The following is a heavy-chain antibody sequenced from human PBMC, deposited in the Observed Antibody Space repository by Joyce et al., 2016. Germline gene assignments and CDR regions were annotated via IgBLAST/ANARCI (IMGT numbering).Heavy chain of an antibody. CDR3: ARLSSSSYDS. J-gene: IGHJ4*02. CDR2: IFPGDSNT. Sequence: EVQLVQSGAEVKKPGDFLKISCKGSGYTFTSNWIGWVRQMPGKGLEWMGTIFPGDSNTRNSPSFQGQVTISADKSIDTAYLHWNGLKASDTAIYYCARLSSSSYDSWGQGTLVSVSS. D-gene: IGHD6-6*01. V-gene: IGHV5-51*01. CDR1: GYTFTSNW.